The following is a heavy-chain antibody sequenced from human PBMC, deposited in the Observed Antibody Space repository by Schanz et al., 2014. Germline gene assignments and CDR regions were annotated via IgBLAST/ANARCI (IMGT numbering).Heavy chain of an antibody. V-gene: IGHV3-21*01. D-gene: IGHD3-10*01. Sequence: EVQLLESGGGFVQPGGSLRLSCAASGFNFSSYSLNWVRQAPGKGLEWVSSISYGTSYIYYAESVKGRFTISRDNAKNSLYLQMNSLRAEDTAVYHCVSSGSYSSYAFWGQGTLVTVSS. CDR2: ISYGTSYI. CDR3: VSSGSYSSYAF. CDR1: GFNFSSYS. J-gene: IGHJ4*02.